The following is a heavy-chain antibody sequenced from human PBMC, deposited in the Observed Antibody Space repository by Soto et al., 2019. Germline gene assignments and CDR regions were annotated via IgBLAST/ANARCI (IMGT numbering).Heavy chain of an antibody. Sequence: SVKVSCKASGGTFSNYAISWVRQAPGQGLEWMGGIIPIFGTANYAQRFQGRVTITADESTSTACMELSSLRSEDTAVYYCARAHAGYDSSGYPRMDVWGQGTTVTVSS. D-gene: IGHD3-22*01. CDR3: ARAHAGYDSSGYPRMDV. J-gene: IGHJ6*02. V-gene: IGHV1-69*13. CDR2: IIPIFGTA. CDR1: GGTFSNYA.